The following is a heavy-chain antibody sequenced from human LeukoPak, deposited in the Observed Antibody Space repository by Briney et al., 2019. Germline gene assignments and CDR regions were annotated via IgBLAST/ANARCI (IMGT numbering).Heavy chain of an antibody. CDR1: GFTFSSYA. J-gene: IGHJ6*02. D-gene: IGHD3-9*01. CDR3: ARVRRYFDWSNYYYYYYGMDV. Sequence: PGGSLRLSCAASGFTFSSYAMSWLRQPPGKGLEWIGEINHSGSTNYNPSLKSRVTISVDTSKNQFSLKLSSVTAADTAVYYCARVRRYFDWSNYYYYYYGMDVWGQGTTVTVSS. CDR2: INHSGST. V-gene: IGHV4-34*01.